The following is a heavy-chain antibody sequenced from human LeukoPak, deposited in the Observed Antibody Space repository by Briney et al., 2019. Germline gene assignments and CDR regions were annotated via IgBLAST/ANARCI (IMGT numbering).Heavy chain of an antibody. J-gene: IGHJ4*02. D-gene: IGHD2-15*01. CDR2: TRNKANSYTT. CDR1: GFTFSSYA. CDR3: AVGYCSGGSCSGNDGDY. V-gene: IGHV3-72*01. Sequence: GGSLRLSCAASGFTFSSYAMSWVRQAPGKGLEWVGRTRNKANSYTTEHAASVKGRFTISRDDSKNSLHLQMNSLRTEDTAVYYCAVGYCSGGSCSGNDGDYWGQGTLVTVSS.